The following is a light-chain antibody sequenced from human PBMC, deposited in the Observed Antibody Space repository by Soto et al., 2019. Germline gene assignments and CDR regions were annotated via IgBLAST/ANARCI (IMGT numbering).Light chain of an antibody. J-gene: IGKJ4*01. V-gene: IGKV3-15*01. Sequence: EIVRTQVPATLSVSTGERATLSCRASQRVSSKLAWFQQKPGQAPRVLIYGISPRATGIPARFSGSGSETEFTLSISSLKAEDFAVYYCQQYNKCALYFGGGPKVEIK. CDR3: QQYNKCALY. CDR2: GIS. CDR1: QRVSSK.